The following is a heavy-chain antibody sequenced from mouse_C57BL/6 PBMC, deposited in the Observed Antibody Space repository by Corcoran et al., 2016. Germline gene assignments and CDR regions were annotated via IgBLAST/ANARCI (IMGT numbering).Heavy chain of an antibody. CDR2: INPNNGGT. CDR3: ARYYYDLDY. CDR1: GYTFTDYY. V-gene: IGHV1-26*01. Sequence: EVQLQQSGPELVKPGASVKISCKASGYTFTDYYMNWVKQSHGKSLEWIGDINPNNGGTSYNQKFKGKATLTVDKSSSTAYMELRSLTSEDSAVYYCARYYYDLDYWGQGTTLTVSS. J-gene: IGHJ2*01. D-gene: IGHD2-4*01.